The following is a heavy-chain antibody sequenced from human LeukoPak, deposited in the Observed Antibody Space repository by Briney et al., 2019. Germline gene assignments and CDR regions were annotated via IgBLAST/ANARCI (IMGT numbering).Heavy chain of an antibody. CDR1: GFTFSSYW. V-gene: IGHV3-7*01. D-gene: IGHD2-21*01. J-gene: IGHJ4*02. Sequence: GGSLRLSCAASGFTFSSYWMSRVRQAPGKGLEWVANIKQDGSEKYYVDSVKGRFTISRDNAKNSLYLQMNSLRAEDTAVYYCARDAPIAYYRDPYYFDYWGQGTLVTVSS. CDR2: IKQDGSEK. CDR3: ARDAPIAYYRDPYYFDY.